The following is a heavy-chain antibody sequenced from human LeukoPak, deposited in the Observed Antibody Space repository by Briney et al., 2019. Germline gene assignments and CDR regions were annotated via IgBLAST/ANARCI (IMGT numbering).Heavy chain of an antibody. J-gene: IGHJ6*03. D-gene: IGHD1-26*01. CDR3: ARGLIVGATTTLGYYYMDV. CDR2: INHSGST. CDR1: GGSFSGYY. Sequence: SETLSLTCAVYGGSFSGYYWSWIRQPPGKWLEWIGEINHSGSTNYNPSLKSRVTISVDTSKNQFSLKLSSVTAADTAVYYCARGLIVGATTTLGYYYMDVWGKGTTVTVSS. V-gene: IGHV4-34*01.